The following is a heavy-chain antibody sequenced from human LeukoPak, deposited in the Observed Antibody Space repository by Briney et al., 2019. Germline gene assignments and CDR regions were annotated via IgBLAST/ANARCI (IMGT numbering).Heavy chain of an antibody. Sequence: GGSLRLSCTAPGFIFSTYVMHWVRQAPGKGLEWVTFIRYDGSNRNYADSVKGRFTISRDNSKNTLYLQMNSLRAEDTAVYYCAKASSNYDFWSGFDYWGQGTLVTVSS. D-gene: IGHD3-3*01. CDR3: AKASSNYDFWSGFDY. J-gene: IGHJ4*02. CDR2: IRYDGSNR. CDR1: GFIFSTYV. V-gene: IGHV3-30*02.